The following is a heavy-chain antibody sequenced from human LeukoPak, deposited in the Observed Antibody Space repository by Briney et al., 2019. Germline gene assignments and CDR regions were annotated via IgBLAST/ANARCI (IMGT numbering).Heavy chain of an antibody. J-gene: IGHJ5*02. CDR2: INDDGSDT. CDR3: VRGGPSTWS. Sequence: GGSLRLSCAASGFTFKLYGMHWVRQAQGKGPVWVSRINDDGSDTTYADSVKGRFTISRDDAKNMLFLQMNSLRAEDTAVYYCVRGGPSTWSWGQGTLVTVSS. V-gene: IGHV3-74*01. CDR1: GFTFKLYG. D-gene: IGHD2-15*01.